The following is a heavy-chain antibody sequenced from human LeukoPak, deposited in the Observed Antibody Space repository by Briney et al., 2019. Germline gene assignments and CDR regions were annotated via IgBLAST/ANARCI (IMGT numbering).Heavy chain of an antibody. D-gene: IGHD6-13*01. CDR3: ARGREGSSWSPFDAFDI. J-gene: IGHJ3*02. V-gene: IGHV1-69*01. Sequence: SVKVSCKASGGTFSSYAISWVRQAPGQGLEWMGGIIPIFGTANYAQKFQGRVTITADESTSTAYMELSSLRSEDTAVYYCARGREGSSWSPFDAFDIWGQGTMVTVSS. CDR1: GGTFSSYA. CDR2: IIPIFGTA.